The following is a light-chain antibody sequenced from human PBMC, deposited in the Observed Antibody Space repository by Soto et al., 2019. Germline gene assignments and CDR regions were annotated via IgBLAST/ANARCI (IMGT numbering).Light chain of an antibody. CDR2: GAS. CDR1: QSINSN. V-gene: IGKV3-15*01. CDR3: QQYNNWWT. J-gene: IGKJ1*01. Sequence: VMTQSPATLSVSPGARATLSCTASQSINSNLAWYQQRPGQAPRLLIYGASTRATGIPARFSGSGSGTEFTLTISSLQSEDFAVYYCQQYNNWWTFGQGTKVDIK.